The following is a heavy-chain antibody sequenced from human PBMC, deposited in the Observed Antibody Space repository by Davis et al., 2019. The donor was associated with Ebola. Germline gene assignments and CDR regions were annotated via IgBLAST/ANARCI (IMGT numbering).Heavy chain of an antibody. D-gene: IGHD3-22*01. V-gene: IGHV1-18*01. Sequence: ASVKVSCKTSGYSFTTYGIMWVRQAPGQGLEWMGWISAYNGNTNYAQKLQGRVTMTTDTSTSTAYMELRSLRSDDTAVYYCARDRYYDSSGYGNWGQGTLVTVSS. CDR3: ARDRYYDSSGYGN. J-gene: IGHJ4*02. CDR1: GYSFTTYG. CDR2: ISAYNGNT.